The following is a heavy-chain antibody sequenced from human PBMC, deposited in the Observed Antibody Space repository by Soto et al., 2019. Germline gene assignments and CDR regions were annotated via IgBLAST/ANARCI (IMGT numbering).Heavy chain of an antibody. J-gene: IGHJ6*02. V-gene: IGHV1-18*01. D-gene: IGHD3-3*01. Sequence: GASVKVSCKASGYTFTSYGISWVRQAPGQGLEWMGWISAYNGNTNYAQKFQGRVTITADESTSTAYMELSSLRSEDTAVYYCAREYLGSADFGVVIMDYYYGMDVWGQGTTVTVSS. CDR1: GYTFTSYG. CDR2: ISAYNGNT. CDR3: AREYLGSADFGVVIMDYYYGMDV.